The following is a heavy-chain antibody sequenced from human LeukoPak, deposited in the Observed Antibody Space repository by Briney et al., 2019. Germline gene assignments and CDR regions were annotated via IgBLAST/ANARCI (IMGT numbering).Heavy chain of an antibody. CDR1: GFTFGSYW. Sequence: GGSLRLSCAASGFTFGSYWMHWVRQAPGKGLVWVSRINSDGSSTSYADSVKGRFTISRDNAKNTLYLQMNSLRAEDTAVYYCARGSHYDFWSGYTIGFDPWGQGTLVTVSS. CDR3: ARGSHYDFWSGYTIGFDP. CDR2: INSDGSST. V-gene: IGHV3-74*01. J-gene: IGHJ5*02. D-gene: IGHD3-3*01.